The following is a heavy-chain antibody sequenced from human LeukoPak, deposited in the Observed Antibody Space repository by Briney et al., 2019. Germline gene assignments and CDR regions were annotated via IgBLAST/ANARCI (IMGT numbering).Heavy chain of an antibody. D-gene: IGHD2-15*01. CDR3: ARDAGSSPLVGNFDY. Sequence: ASVKVSCKASGYTFTSYGISWVRQAPGQGLEWMGWISAYNGNTNYAQKLQGRVTMTTDTSTSTAYMELRSLRSDDTAVYYCARDAGSSPLVGNFDYWGQGTLVTVSS. CDR2: ISAYNGNT. J-gene: IGHJ4*02. CDR1: GYTFTSYG. V-gene: IGHV1-18*01.